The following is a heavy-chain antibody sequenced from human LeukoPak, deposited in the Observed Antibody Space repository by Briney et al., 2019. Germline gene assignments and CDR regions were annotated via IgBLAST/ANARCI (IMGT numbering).Heavy chain of an antibody. V-gene: IGHV1-69*04. J-gene: IGHJ4*02. CDR2: IIPILGIA. Sequence: GASVKVSCKASGGTFSSYAISWVRQAPGRGLEWMGRIIPILGIANYAQKFQGRVTITADKSTSTAYMELSSLRSEDTAVYYCARGSNVVVTFDYWGQGTLVTVSS. D-gene: IGHD2-21*02. CDR1: GGTFSSYA. CDR3: ARGSNVVVTFDY.